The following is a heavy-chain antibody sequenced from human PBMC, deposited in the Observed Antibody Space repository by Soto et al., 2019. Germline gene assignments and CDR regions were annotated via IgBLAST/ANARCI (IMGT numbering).Heavy chain of an antibody. CDR2: ISAYNGNT. J-gene: IGHJ5*02. CDR1: GYTFTSYG. Sequence: ASVKVSCKASGYTFTSYGISWVRQAPGQGLEWMGWISAYNGNTNYAQKLQGRVTMTTDTSTSTAYMELRSLRSDDTAVYYCARVVTPRDRLFWFDPWGQGTLVTVSS. V-gene: IGHV1-18*01. D-gene: IGHD3-16*02. CDR3: ARVVTPRDRLFWFDP.